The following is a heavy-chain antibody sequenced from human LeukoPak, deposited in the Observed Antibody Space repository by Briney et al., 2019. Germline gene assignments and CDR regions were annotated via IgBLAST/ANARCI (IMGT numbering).Heavy chain of an antibody. CDR3: ARVKGRLSWFDP. CDR1: GGSFSGYY. Sequence: SETLSLTCAVYGGSFSGYYWSWIRQPPGKGLEWIGEINHNGSTNYNPSLKSRVTISVDTSKNQFSLKLSSVTAADTAVYYCARVKGRLSWFDPWGQGTLFTVSS. CDR2: INHNGST. V-gene: IGHV4-34*01. J-gene: IGHJ5*02.